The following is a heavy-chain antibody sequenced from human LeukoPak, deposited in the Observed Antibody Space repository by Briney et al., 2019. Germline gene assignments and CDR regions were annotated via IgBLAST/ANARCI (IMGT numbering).Heavy chain of an antibody. CDR3: ARESRELAYCGGDCYPEYFQH. Sequence: ASVKVSCKASGYTFTSYYMHWVRQAPGQGLEWMGIINPSGGSTSYAQKFQGRVTMTRDTSTSTVYMELSSLRSEDTAVYYCARESRELAYCGGDCYPEYFQHWGQDTLVTVSS. J-gene: IGHJ1*01. D-gene: IGHD2-21*02. CDR2: INPSGGST. V-gene: IGHV1-46*01. CDR1: GYTFTSYY.